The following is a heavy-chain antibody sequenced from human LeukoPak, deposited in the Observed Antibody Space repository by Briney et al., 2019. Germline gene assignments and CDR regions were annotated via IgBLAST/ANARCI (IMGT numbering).Heavy chain of an antibody. CDR3: ARGGGAFDI. V-gene: IGHV6-1*01. J-gene: IGHJ3*02. Sequence: SQTLSLTCAIFGDSVSNNSAAWNWIRQSPSRGLEWLGRTYYRSKWSNGYAVSVKSRITISPVTSKNQFSLQLNSVTPEDTAVYYCARGGGAFDIWGQGTMVTVSS. CDR1: GDSVSNNSAA. CDR2: TYYRSKWSN.